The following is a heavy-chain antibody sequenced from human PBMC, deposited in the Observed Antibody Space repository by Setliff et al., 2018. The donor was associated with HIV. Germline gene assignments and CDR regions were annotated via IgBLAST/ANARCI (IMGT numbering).Heavy chain of an antibody. V-gene: IGHV3-48*04. CDR3: ARGGANPSWFDS. CDR2: IGSSNHGI. Sequence: PGGSLRLSCAASGFNFRSYGMTWVRQAPGKGLDWVAHIGSSNHGIHYTASVQGRFTVSRDNAKNSLFLQMNSLRAEDTAVYYCARGGANPSWFDSWGQGTLVTVSS. J-gene: IGHJ5*01. CDR1: GFNFRSYG. D-gene: IGHD3-16*01.